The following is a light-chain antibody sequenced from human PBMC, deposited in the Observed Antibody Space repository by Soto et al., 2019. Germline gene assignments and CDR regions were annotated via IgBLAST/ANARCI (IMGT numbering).Light chain of an antibody. V-gene: IGKV3-20*01. CDR2: GAS. J-gene: IGKJ1*01. CDR1: QIVISY. CDR3: QQYSSPPRT. Sequence: EIVLTQSPGSLSLSPGEKATLSCRASQIVISYLAWYQQKPGQAPRLLIYGASSRATGFPDRFSGSGSGTDFSLTISRLEPEDSAVYYCQQYSSPPRTFGQGTKVEIK.